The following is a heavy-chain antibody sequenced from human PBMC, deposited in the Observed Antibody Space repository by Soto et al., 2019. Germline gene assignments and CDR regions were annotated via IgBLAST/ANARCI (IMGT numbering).Heavy chain of an antibody. J-gene: IGHJ5*02. CDR1: GYTFTGYY. D-gene: IGHD3-3*01. Sequence: ASVKVSCKASGYTFTGYYMHWVRQAPGQGLEWMGWINPNSGGTNYAQKFQGRVTMTRDTSISTAYMELSRLRSDDTAVYYCARESRYDFWRPHNWFDPWGQGTLVTVSS. V-gene: IGHV1-2*02. CDR3: ARESRYDFWRPHNWFDP. CDR2: INPNSGGT.